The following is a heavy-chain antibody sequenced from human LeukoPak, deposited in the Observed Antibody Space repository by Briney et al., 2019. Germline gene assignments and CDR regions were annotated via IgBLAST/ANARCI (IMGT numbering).Heavy chain of an antibody. CDR3: ARKFGELLPTYYYYYYYMDV. CDR1: GGSISSSSYY. Sequence: PSETLSLTCTVSGGSISSSSYYWGWIRQPPGRGLEWIGEINHSGITNYNPSLKSRVTIPVDTSKNQSSLKLSSVTAADTAVYYCARKFGELLPTYYYYYYYMDVWGKGTTVTVSS. J-gene: IGHJ6*03. V-gene: IGHV4-39*07. D-gene: IGHD3-10*01. CDR2: INHSGIT.